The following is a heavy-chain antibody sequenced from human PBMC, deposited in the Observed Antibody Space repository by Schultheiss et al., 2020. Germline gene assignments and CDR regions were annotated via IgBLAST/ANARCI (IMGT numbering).Heavy chain of an antibody. CDR3: ARDNWNYVVAWFDP. CDR2: IKQDGSEK. Sequence: GGSLRLSCAASGFTFSSYWMSWVRQAPGKGLEWVANIKQDGSEKYYVDSVKGRFTISRDNAKNSLYLQMNSLRAEDTAVYYCARDNWNYVVAWFDPWGQGTLGTVSA. CDR1: GFTFSSYW. J-gene: IGHJ5*02. D-gene: IGHD1-7*01. V-gene: IGHV3-7*01.